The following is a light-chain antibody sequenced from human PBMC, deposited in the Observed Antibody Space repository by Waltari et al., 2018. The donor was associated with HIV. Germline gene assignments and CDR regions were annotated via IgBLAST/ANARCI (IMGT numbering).Light chain of an antibody. CDR2: QDT. CDR1: KLGDTF. Sequence: SYELTQPPSLSVSPGQTATIACPGYKLGDTFVSWYQQKPGQSPFLVIFQDTKRPSGIPERVSGSSSGNTATLTIRGTQAMDEADYYCQALDSNTVVFGGGTKLAVL. V-gene: IGLV3-1*01. J-gene: IGLJ3*02. CDR3: QALDSNTVV.